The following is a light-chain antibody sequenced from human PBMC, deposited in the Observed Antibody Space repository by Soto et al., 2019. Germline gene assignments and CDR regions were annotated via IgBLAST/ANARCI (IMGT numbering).Light chain of an antibody. J-gene: IGKJ1*01. CDR3: QHYNSYSEA. CDR1: QDIRND. V-gene: IGKV1-17*01. CDR2: AAS. Sequence: DIQMSQSPSSLSASVGYRVSITCRASQDIRNDLGWFQQKTGKAPKRLIYAASSLQSGVPSRFSGSGYGTEFNLTISSLQTDDFATYYCQHYNSYSEAFGQGTKVDIK.